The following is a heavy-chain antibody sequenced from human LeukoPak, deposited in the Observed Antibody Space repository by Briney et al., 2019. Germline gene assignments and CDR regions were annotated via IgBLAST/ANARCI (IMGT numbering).Heavy chain of an antibody. J-gene: IGHJ4*02. CDR1: GFTVSSNY. Sequence: GGSLRLSCAASGFTVSSNYMSWARQAPGKGLEWVSVIYSGGSTYYADSVKGRFTISRDNSKNTLYLQMNSLRAEDTAVYYCARGRGYSYGSLIDYWGQGALVTVSS. D-gene: IGHD5-18*01. CDR2: IYSGGST. V-gene: IGHV3-66*02. CDR3: ARGRGYSYGSLIDY.